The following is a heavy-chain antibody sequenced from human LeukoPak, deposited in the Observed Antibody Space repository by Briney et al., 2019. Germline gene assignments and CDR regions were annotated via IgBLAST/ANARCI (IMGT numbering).Heavy chain of an antibody. CDR1: GGSFSGYY. J-gene: IGHJ4*02. D-gene: IGHD3-22*01. CDR2: INHSGST. Sequence: PSETLSLTCAVYGGSFSGYYWSWIRQPPGKGLEWIGEINHSGSTNYNPSLKSRVTISVDTSKNQFSLRLSSVTAADTAVYYCASIVSGYYRWFDYWGQGTLVTVSS. CDR3: ASIVSGYYRWFDY. V-gene: IGHV4-34*01.